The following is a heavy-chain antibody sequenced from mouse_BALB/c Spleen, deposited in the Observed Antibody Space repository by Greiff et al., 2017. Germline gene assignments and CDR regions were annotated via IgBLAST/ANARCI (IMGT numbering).Heavy chain of an antibody. CDR2: ISDGGSYT. V-gene: IGHV5-4*02. D-gene: IGHD1-1*01. J-gene: IGHJ3*01. Sequence: EVKLMESGGGLVKPGGSLKLSCAASGFTFGDYYMYWVRQTPGKRLEWVATISDGGSYTYYPDSVKGRFTISRDNAKNNLYLQMSSLKSENTAMYYCARAYYYGSKSLFAYWGQGTLVTVSA. CDR1: GFTFGDYY. CDR3: ARAYYYGSKSLFAY.